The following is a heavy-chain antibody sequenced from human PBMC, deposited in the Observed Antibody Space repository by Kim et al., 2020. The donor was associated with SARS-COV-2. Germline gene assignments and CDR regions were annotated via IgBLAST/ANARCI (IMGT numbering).Heavy chain of an antibody. CDR3: ARMYYYASGSFYKSDFD. D-gene: IGHD3-10*01. J-gene: IGHJ4*01. CDR2: ISYDGSHK. V-gene: IGHV3-30*01. Sequence: GGSLRLSCAASGFTFSNYAMHWVRQAPGEGLEWVAVISYDGSHKDYADSVKGRFIISRDNSKNTLYLQMNSLRAEDTAVYYCARMYYYASGSFYKSDFD. CDR1: GFTFSNYA.